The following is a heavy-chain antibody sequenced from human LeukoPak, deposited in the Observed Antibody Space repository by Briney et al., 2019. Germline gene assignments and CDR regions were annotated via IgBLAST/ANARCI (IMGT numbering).Heavy chain of an antibody. D-gene: IGHD6-13*01. CDR3: AKVLAAAEIDY. J-gene: IGHJ4*02. V-gene: IGHV3-53*01. CDR1: GFTVSSNY. Sequence: PGGSLRLSCAASGFTVSSNYMSWVRQAPGKGLEWVSVIHSDGSTYYTDSVKGRFTISRDNSKNTLYLQMNSLRAEDTAVYYCAKVLAAAEIDYWGQGTLVTVSS. CDR2: IHSDGST.